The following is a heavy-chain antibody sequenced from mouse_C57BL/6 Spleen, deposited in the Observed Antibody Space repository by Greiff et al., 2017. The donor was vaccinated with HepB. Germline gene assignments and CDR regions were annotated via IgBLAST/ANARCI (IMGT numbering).Heavy chain of an antibody. J-gene: IGHJ4*01. D-gene: IGHD2-5*01. CDR2: ISSGSSTI. CDR1: GFTFSDYG. V-gene: IGHV5-17*01. Sequence: DVKLVESGGGLVKPGGSLKLSCAASGFTFSDYGMHWVRQAPEKGLEWVAYISSGSSTIYYADTVKGRFTISRDNAKNTLFLQMTSLRSEDTAMYYCARKAYYSNYESAMDYWGQGTSATVSS. CDR3: ARKAYYSNYESAMDY.